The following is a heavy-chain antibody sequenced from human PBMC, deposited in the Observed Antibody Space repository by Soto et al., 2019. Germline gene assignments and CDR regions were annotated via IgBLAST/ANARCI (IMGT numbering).Heavy chain of an antibody. V-gene: IGHV3-13*04. CDR1: GFTFSRYD. D-gene: IGHD3-10*01. CDR3: VRERRGSVPGHPYYDLDV. CDR2: IGTIGDT. Sequence: GGSLRLSCAASGFTFSRYDMHWVRQVTGKGLEWVSAIGTIGDTYYRDSVKGRFTISREDAKNTLYLQMNNLSAGDTAVYYCVRERRGSVPGHPYYDLDVWGQGTTVTVSS. J-gene: IGHJ6*02.